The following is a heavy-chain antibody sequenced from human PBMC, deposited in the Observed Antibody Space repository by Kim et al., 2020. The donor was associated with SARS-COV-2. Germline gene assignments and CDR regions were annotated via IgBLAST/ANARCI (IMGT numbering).Heavy chain of an antibody. J-gene: IGHJ5*02. D-gene: IGHD3-16*01. Sequence: GGSLRLSCAASGFTFSSNSLSWFRQGPGKELEWVSDIRDDGTTYYADSVKGRFTISRDNSRNTAYLQMNSLRAEDTAVYYCAGHGGSSSWGLGTLGTVSS. CDR2: IRDDGTT. CDR3: AGHGGSSS. CDR1: GFTFSSNS. V-gene: IGHV3-23*01.